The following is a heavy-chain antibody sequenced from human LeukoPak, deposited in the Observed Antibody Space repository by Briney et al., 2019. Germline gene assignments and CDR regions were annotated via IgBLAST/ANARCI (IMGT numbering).Heavy chain of an antibody. J-gene: IGHJ4*02. Sequence: SETLSLTCTVSGGSISSYYWSWIRQPPGKGLEWIGYIYYSGSTNYNPSLKSRVTISVGTSKNQFSLKLSSVTAADTAVYYCARSIEDYYDSSGYYYYFDYWGQGTLVTVSS. CDR3: ARSIEDYYDSSGYYYYFDY. V-gene: IGHV4-59*08. CDR1: GGSISSYY. CDR2: IYYSGST. D-gene: IGHD3-22*01.